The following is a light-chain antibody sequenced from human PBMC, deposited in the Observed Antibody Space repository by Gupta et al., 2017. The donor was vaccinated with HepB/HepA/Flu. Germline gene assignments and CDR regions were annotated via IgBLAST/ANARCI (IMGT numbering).Light chain of an antibody. J-gene: IGLJ2*01. CDR1: FSNIGNYD. CDR3: GSWDSTLKSWL. Sequence: QSVLTQPPSMSAALGQKVTISSAGGFSNIGNYDVSWYQRLPSTAPKLLIYENKKRPSGIPDRFSGSKSGTSATLAITGLQTGDEADYFCGSWDSTLKSWLFGGGTKLTVL. CDR2: ENK. V-gene: IGLV1-51*02.